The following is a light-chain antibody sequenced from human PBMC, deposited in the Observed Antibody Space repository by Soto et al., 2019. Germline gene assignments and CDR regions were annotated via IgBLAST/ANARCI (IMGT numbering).Light chain of an antibody. J-gene: IGLJ2*01. CDR1: SSDVGSYNY. Sequence: QSALTQPRSVSGSPGESVTISCSGTSSDVGSYNYVSWYQQYPGKAPKVMIYDVSERPSEVTVRFSGSKSGNTASLTISRVEAGDEADYYCQVWDSSSDHVVFGGGTKLTVL. CDR3: QVWDSSSDHVV. CDR2: DVS. V-gene: IGLV2-11*01.